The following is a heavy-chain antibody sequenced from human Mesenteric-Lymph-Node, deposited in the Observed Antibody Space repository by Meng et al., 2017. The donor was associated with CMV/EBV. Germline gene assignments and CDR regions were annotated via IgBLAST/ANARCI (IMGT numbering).Heavy chain of an antibody. CDR3: ARGYSKNIARFDP. CDR2: INHSRTT. J-gene: IGHJ5*02. D-gene: IGHD4-11*01. Sequence: TCAVSGGSFSGYYWNWIRQTPGKGLEWIGEINHSRTTNYSSSLKSRVSMSIDASKNQFSLKLNSLTAADAGVYYCARGYSKNIARFDPWGQGTLVTVSS. CDR1: GGSFSGYY. V-gene: IGHV4-34*01.